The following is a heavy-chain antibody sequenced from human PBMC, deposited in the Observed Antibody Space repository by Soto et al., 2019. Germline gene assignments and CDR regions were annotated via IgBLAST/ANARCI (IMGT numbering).Heavy chain of an antibody. Sequence: ASVKVSCKASGYTFTSYGISWVRQAPGQGLEWMGWISAYNGNTNYAQKLQGRVTMTTDTSTSTAYMELSSLRSDDTAVYYCAIAYSGRYPAYYYHGMHVCGQGTTGTVS. CDR3: AIAYSGRYPAYYYHGMHV. D-gene: IGHD1-26*01. J-gene: IGHJ6*02. V-gene: IGHV1-18*01. CDR2: ISAYNGNT. CDR1: GYTFTSYG.